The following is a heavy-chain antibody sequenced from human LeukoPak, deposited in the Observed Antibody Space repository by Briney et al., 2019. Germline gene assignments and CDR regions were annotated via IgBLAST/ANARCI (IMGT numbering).Heavy chain of an antibody. CDR3: ARQITFGGVEFDP. Sequence: GESLKISCKGSGYTFTTYWIGWVRQMPGKGLEWMGIIYPGDSEARYGPSFQGEATTSVANSINTAYLQWSSLKASDTGMYYCARQITFGGVEFDPWGQGTLVTVSS. V-gene: IGHV5-51*01. J-gene: IGHJ5*02. CDR2: IYPGDSEA. CDR1: GYTFTTYW. D-gene: IGHD3-16*01.